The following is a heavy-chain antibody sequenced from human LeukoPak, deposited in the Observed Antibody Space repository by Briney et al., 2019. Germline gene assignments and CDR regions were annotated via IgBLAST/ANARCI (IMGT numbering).Heavy chain of an antibody. J-gene: IGHJ3*02. CDR2: ISSSSSYI. D-gene: IGHD3-3*01. V-gene: IGHV3-21*01. CDR3: ARCYYDFWSDYYWTGRTNDAFDI. Sequence: PGGSLRLSCAASGFTFSSYSMNWVRQAPGKGLEWVSSISSSSSYIYYADSVKGRFTISRDNAKNSLYLQMNSLRAEDTAVYYCARCYYDFWSDYYWTGRTNDAFDIWGQGTMVTVSS. CDR1: GFTFSSYS.